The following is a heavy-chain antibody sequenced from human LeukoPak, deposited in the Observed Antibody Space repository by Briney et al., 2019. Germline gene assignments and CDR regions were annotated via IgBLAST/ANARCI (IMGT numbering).Heavy chain of an antibody. Sequence: ASVKVSCKVSGYTLTELSMHWVRQAPGQGLEWMGWINPNTAVINYAPKFQGRVTMTRATSISTAYMELSSLTSDDTAVYYCARDDSFQFDSWGQGTLVTVSS. J-gene: IGHJ4*02. V-gene: IGHV1-2*02. CDR1: GYTLTELS. CDR3: ARDDSFQFDS. D-gene: IGHD5-18*01. CDR2: INPNTAVI.